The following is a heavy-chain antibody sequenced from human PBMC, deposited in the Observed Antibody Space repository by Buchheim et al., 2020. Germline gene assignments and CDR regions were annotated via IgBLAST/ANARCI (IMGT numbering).Heavy chain of an antibody. V-gene: IGHV4-59*01. CDR3: ARGRRNYSRGWFDP. J-gene: IGHJ5*01. D-gene: IGHD6-13*01. Sequence: QVQLQESGPGLVKPSETLSLTCSVSGDSLNSYYWSWLRQPPGKELEWIGYIFYSGSTYYRPSLRSRAFISVDTSRNQFSLRLRSVTAADTAVYYCARGRRNYSRGWFDPWGQGT. CDR2: IFYSGST. CDR1: GDSLNSYY.